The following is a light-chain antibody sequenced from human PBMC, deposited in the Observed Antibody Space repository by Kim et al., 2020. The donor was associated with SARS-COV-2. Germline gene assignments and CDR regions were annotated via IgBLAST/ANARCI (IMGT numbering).Light chain of an antibody. CDR3: QQYDKWPLT. Sequence: GSPGERATLTCRASQSANSNLAWYQQKPGQAPRLLIYDASTRATDIPARFSGSGSGTDFTLTISCLQSEDFAVYYCQQYDKWPLTFGGGTKVEIK. CDR2: DAS. CDR1: QSANSN. J-gene: IGKJ4*01. V-gene: IGKV3-15*01.